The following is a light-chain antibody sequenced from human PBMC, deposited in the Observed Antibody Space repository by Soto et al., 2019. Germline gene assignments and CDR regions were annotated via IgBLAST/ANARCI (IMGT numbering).Light chain of an antibody. CDR1: SSDVGGYNY. CDR3: SSYASSSTWV. Sequence: QSVLTQPASVSGSPGQSITISCTGTSSDVGGYNYVSWYQQYPGKAPKLMSYDVTNRPSGLSHRFSASKSGNTAFLTISGLQAEDEDDYYCSSYASSSTWVFGGGTKVTVL. V-gene: IGLV2-14*01. CDR2: DVT. J-gene: IGLJ2*01.